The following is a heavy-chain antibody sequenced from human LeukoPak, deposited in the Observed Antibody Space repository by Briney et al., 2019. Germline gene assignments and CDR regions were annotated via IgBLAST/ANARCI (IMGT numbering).Heavy chain of an antibody. CDR1: GFTFSSYG. V-gene: IGHV3-66*01. CDR3: ARVGIWFGELLSGDY. CDR2: IYSGGST. Sequence: GGSLRLSCAASGFTFSSYGMNWVRQGPGKGLEWVSVIYSGGSTYYADSVKGRFTISRDKSKNTLYLQLNSLTAEDTAVYYCARVGIWFGELLSGDYWGQGTLVTVSS. D-gene: IGHD3-10*01. J-gene: IGHJ4*02.